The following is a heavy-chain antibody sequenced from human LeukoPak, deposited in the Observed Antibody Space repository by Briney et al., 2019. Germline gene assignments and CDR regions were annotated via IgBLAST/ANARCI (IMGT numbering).Heavy chain of an antibody. Sequence: PGGSLRLSCAASGLTFSSYDMSWVRQAPGKGLEWVSAISGSGGSTYYADSVKGRFTISRDNSKNTLYLQMNGLRAEDTAVYNCAKTPTYYDFPWGQGTLVTVSS. D-gene: IGHD3-3*01. CDR3: AKTPTYYDFP. CDR2: ISGSGGST. CDR1: GLTFSSYD. V-gene: IGHV3-23*01. J-gene: IGHJ5*02.